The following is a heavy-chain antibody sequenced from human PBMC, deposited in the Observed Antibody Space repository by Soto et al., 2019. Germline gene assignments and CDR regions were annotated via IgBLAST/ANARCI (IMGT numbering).Heavy chain of an antibody. D-gene: IGHD3-22*01. Sequence: KPGGCMRLSCAACGFTFSSYTMNWVRQAPGKRLERVSTISSTSTYIYYADSLKGRFTISSDNAKNSMYLQMNSLGAEDTAVYYCARDLSAIYYGSSGFQGVAFDIRGQGTMVTV. CDR2: ISSTSTYI. CDR1: GFTFSSYT. J-gene: IGHJ3*02. V-gene: IGHV3-21*01. CDR3: ARDLSAIYYGSSGFQGVAFDI.